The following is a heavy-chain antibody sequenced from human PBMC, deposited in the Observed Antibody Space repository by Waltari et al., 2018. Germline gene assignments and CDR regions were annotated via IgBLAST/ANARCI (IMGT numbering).Heavy chain of an antibody. CDR2: ISSSSSYI. Sequence: EVQLVESGGGLVKPGGSLRLSCAASGFTFSSYSMNWVRQAPGKGLEWVSSISSSSSYIYYADSVKGRFTISRDNAKNSLYLQMNSLRAEDTAVYYCARDDAVGATGANYWGQGTLVTVSS. D-gene: IGHD1-26*01. J-gene: IGHJ4*02. V-gene: IGHV3-21*01. CDR1: GFTFSSYS. CDR3: ARDDAVGATGANY.